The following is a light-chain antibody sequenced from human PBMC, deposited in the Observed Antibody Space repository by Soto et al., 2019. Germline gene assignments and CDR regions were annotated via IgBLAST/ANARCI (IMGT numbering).Light chain of an antibody. CDR2: GNS. V-gene: IGLV1-40*01. J-gene: IGLJ2*01. CDR1: SSNIGAGYD. CDR3: QSYDSRLGVV. Sequence: QSVLTQPPSVSGAPGQRVTISCTGSSSNIGAGYDVHWYQQLPGTAPKLLIYGNSNRPSGVPDRFSGSKSGTSASLAITGHQAEDEDDYYCQSYDSRLGVVFGGGTKVTVL.